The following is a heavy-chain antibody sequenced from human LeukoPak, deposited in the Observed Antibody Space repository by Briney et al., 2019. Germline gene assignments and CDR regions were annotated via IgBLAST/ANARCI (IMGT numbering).Heavy chain of an antibody. CDR3: ARGLPHLWFGEFGAFDI. CDR1: GYTFTGYY. Sequence: GASVKVSCKASGYTFTGYYMHWVRQAPGQGLEWMGWINPNSGGTNYAQKFQGRVTMTRDTSISTAYMELSRLRSDDTAVYYCARGLPHLWFGEFGAFDIWGQGTMATVSS. CDR2: INPNSGGT. D-gene: IGHD3-10*01. J-gene: IGHJ3*02. V-gene: IGHV1-2*02.